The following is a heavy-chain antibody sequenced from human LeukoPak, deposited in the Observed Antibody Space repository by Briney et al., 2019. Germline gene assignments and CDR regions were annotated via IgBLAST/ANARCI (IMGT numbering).Heavy chain of an antibody. V-gene: IGHV1-2*02. D-gene: IGHD1-26*01. CDR1: GYTFTGYY. CDR2: INPNSGGT. CDR3: AREMDSGSYPSVGPDAFDI. J-gene: IGHJ3*02. Sequence: GASVKVSCKASGYTFTGYYMHWVRQAPGQGLEWMGWINPNSGGTNYAQKFQGRVTMTRDTSISTAYMELSRLRSDDTAVYYCAREMDSGSYPSVGPDAFDIWGQGTMVTVSS.